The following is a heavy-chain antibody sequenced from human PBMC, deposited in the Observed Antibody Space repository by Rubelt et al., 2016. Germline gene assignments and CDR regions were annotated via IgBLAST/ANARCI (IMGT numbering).Heavy chain of an antibody. D-gene: IGHD6-13*01. Sequence: QMQLVQSGAEVKKPGASVKVSCKASGYSFTDCYIHWVRQAPGQGLEWMGRINPSSGGTNYAQKFQGRVTMNADTITSTGFMEVSSLRSDDTAVYYCARDGIAAAVDYWGQGTLVTVSS. V-gene: IGHV1-2*06. CDR1: GYSFTDCY. CDR3: ARDGIAAAVDY. J-gene: IGHJ4*02. CDR2: INPSSGGT.